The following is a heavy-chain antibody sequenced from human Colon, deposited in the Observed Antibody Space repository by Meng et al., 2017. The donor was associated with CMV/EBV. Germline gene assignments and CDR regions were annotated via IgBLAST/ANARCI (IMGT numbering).Heavy chain of an antibody. CDR3: ARGVAAGVDY. D-gene: IGHD6-25*01. V-gene: IGHV1-8*01. CDR2: MSPKSGIT. J-gene: IGHJ4*02. Sequence: SCKASGYTFTSLDINGVRQAAGQGLEWMGYMSPKSGITGYAQKFQDRVTMTRDTSISTFYMELSSLRSDDTAVYYCARGVAAGVDYWGQGTLVTVSS. CDR1: GYTFTSLD.